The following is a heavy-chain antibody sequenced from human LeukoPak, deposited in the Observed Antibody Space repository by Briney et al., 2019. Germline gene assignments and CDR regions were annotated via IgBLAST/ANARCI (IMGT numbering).Heavy chain of an antibody. CDR1: GGSISSSTYY. D-gene: IGHD3-3*01. J-gene: IGHJ4*02. V-gene: IGHV4-39*01. CDR2: IYYSGST. CDR3: ARPSDYYGYYFDY. Sequence: SETLSLTCTVSGGSISSSTYYWGWIRQPPGKGLEWIGNIYYSGSTNYNPSLKSRVTISVDTSKNQFSLKLSSVTAADTAVYYCARPSDYYGYYFDYWGQGTLVTVSS.